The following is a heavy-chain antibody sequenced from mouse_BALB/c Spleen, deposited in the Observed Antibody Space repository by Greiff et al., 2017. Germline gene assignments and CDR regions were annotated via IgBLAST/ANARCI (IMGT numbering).Heavy chain of an antibody. CDR1: GYTFSSYW. CDR3: AKYAMDY. Sequence: QVQLQQSGAELMKPGASVKISCKATGYTFSSYWIEWVKQRPGHGLEWIGEILPGSGSTNYNEKFKGKATFAADTSSNTAYMQLSSLTSEDSAVYYCAKYAMDYWGQGTSVTVSS. CDR2: ILPGSGST. J-gene: IGHJ4*01. V-gene: IGHV1-9*01.